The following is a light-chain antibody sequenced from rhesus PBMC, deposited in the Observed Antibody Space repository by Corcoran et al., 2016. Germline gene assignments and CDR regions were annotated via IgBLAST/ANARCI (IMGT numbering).Light chain of an antibody. Sequence: QAALTQPRSVSGSPGQSVTISCPGTSSDIGGYIYVSWYQQHPGTAPKLMIYEVSKRPSGVSDRFAGSKSVNTTSLTISGLKAEDEADYYCSAYAGRNNYVFGSGTKLTVL. J-gene: IGLJ6*01. CDR1: SSDIGGYIY. CDR3: SAYAGRNNYV. CDR2: EVS. V-gene: IGLV2-32*02.